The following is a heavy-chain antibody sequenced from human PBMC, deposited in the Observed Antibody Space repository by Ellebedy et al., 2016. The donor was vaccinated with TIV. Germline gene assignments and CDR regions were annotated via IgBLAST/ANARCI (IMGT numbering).Heavy chain of an antibody. CDR3: ARVHCSITTCDYYYMDV. Sequence: SETLSLTXTVPGGSVSRYFWSWIRQPAGKGLEWIGRIFTSGSFNYNPSLMSRVTMSAVTSKNQISLRLNSVTTADTAVYYCARVHCSITTCDYYYMDVWGKGTTVTVSS. CDR1: GGSVSRYF. CDR2: IFTSGSF. J-gene: IGHJ6*03. V-gene: IGHV4-4*07. D-gene: IGHD1-1*01.